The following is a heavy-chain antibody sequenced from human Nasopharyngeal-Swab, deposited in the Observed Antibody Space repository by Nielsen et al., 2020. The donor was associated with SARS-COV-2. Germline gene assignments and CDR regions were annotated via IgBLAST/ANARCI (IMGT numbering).Heavy chain of an antibody. D-gene: IGHD3-22*01. CDR1: GYTFTSYG. V-gene: IGHV1-18*01. CDR2: ISAYNGNT. Sequence: ASVKVSCKASGYTFTSYGISWVRQAPGQGLEWMGWISAYNGNTNYAQKLKGRVTMTTDTSTSTAYMELRSLRSDDTAVYYCARFPAGGYYDSSGYYYWYFDLWGRGTLVTVSS. CDR3: ARFPAGGYYDSSGYYYWYFDL. J-gene: IGHJ2*01.